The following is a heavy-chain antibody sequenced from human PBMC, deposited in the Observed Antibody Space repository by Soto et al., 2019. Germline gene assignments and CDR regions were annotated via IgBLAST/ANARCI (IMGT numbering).Heavy chain of an antibody. J-gene: IGHJ3*02. CDR2: TYYRSKWYN. CDR3: ARDYTPNYDFWRGYKGAGNAFDI. Sequence: SQTLSLTCAISGDSVSSNSAAWNWIRQSPSRGLEWLGRTYYRSKWYNDYAVTVKSRITINPDTSKNQFYLQLHSVTPEDTAVYYCARDYTPNYDFWRGYKGAGNAFDIWGQGTMVTVSS. CDR1: GDSVSSNSAA. D-gene: IGHD3-3*01. V-gene: IGHV6-1*01.